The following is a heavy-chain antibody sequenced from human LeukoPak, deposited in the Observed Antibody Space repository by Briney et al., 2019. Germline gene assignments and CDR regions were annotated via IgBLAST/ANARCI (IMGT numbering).Heavy chain of an antibody. CDR2: IYYSGST. CDR3: ARGSSGWYDY. CDR1: SGSISSYY. D-gene: IGHD6-19*01. Sequence: SETLSLTSTVSSGSISSYYWRWIRQPPGNGLEWIGYIYYSGSTNYSPSLKSRVTISVDTSKDQFSLKLSSVTAADTAVNYCARGSSGWYDYWGQGTLVTVPS. V-gene: IGHV4-59*01. J-gene: IGHJ4*02.